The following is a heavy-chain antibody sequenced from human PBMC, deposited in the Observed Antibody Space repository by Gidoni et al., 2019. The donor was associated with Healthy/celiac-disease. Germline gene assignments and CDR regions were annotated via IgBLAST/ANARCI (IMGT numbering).Heavy chain of an antibody. CDR2: IRSKAYGGTK. V-gene: IGHV3-49*05. Sequence: EVQLVESGGGLVKPGRSLRLSCTASGFTFGDYAMSWFRQAPGKGLEWVGFIRSKAYGGTKEYAASVKGRFTISRDDSKSIAYLQMNSLKTEDTAVYYCTRDLDELRYFDWIGGDYWGQGTLVTVSS. J-gene: IGHJ4*02. D-gene: IGHD3-9*01. CDR3: TRDLDELRYFDWIGGDY. CDR1: GFTFGDYA.